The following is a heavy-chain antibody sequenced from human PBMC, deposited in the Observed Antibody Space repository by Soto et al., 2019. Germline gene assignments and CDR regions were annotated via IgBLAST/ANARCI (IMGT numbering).Heavy chain of an antibody. J-gene: IGHJ4*02. D-gene: IGHD6-13*01. Sequence: ASVKVSCKASGYTFTSYYMHWVRQAPGQGLEWMGIINPSGGSTSYAQKFQGRVTMTRDTSTSTVYMELSSLRSEDTAVYYCARTLAAAGYRPFGFDYWGQGTLVTISS. V-gene: IGHV1-46*01. CDR1: GYTFTSYY. CDR3: ARTLAAAGYRPFGFDY. CDR2: INPSGGST.